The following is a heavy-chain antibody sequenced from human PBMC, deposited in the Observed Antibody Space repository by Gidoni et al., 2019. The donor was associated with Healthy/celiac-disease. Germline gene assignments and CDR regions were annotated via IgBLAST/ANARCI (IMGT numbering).Heavy chain of an antibody. CDR3: ARGNYDSSGYFFDY. Sequence: QLQLQESGSGLVKPSQTLSLTCAVSGGSISSGGYSWSWIRQPPGKGLEWIGYIYHSGSTYYNPSLKRRVTISVDRSKNQFSLKLSSVTAADTAVYYCARGNYDSSGYFFDYWGQGTLVTVSS. J-gene: IGHJ4*02. D-gene: IGHD3-22*01. CDR1: GGSISSGGYS. V-gene: IGHV4-30-2*01. CDR2: IYHSGST.